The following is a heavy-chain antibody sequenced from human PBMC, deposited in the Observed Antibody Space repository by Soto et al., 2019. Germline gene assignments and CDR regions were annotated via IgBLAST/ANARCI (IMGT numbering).Heavy chain of an antibody. D-gene: IGHD2-8*02. Sequence: WGSLRLSCAASGFTFSTYWMYWVRQAPGKGLVWVSRTNSDGSDTSYADSVKGRFTISRDNAKNTLYLQMNSLRAEDTALYYCAGSILSPGGWDYWGQGTLVTVSS. V-gene: IGHV3-74*01. J-gene: IGHJ4*02. CDR2: TNSDGSDT. CDR3: AGSILSPGGWDY. CDR1: GFTFSTYW.